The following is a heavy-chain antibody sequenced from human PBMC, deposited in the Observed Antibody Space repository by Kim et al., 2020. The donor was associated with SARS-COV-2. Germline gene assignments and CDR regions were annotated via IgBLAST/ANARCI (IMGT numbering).Heavy chain of an antibody. Sequence: SETLSLTCTVSGGSISSSSYYWGWIRQPPGKGLEWIGSIYYSGSTYYNPSLKSRVTISVDTSKNQYSLKLSSVTAADTAVYYCARSPYYYDSSPFDPWGQGTLVTVSS. J-gene: IGHJ5*02. CDR1: GGSISSSSYY. V-gene: IGHV4-39*01. CDR2: IYYSGST. CDR3: ARSPYYYDSSPFDP. D-gene: IGHD3-22*01.